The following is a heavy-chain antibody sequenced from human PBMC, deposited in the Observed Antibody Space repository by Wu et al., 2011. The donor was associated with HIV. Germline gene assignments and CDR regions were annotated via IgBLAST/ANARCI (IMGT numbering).Heavy chain of an antibody. CDR2: FDPEDGET. J-gene: IGHJ5*02. Sequence: QVQLVQSGTEVKKPGASVKVSCKVFGNTRAKSSIHWVRQAPGKGLEWMGSFDPEDGETIYALKFQGRVSITRDMSTGTLYMQLSSLRSEDTAVYYCAANIVGTTWFDPWGQGTLVTVSS. V-gene: IGHV1-24*01. CDR1: GNTRAKSS. CDR3: AANIVGTTWFDP. D-gene: IGHD1-26*01.